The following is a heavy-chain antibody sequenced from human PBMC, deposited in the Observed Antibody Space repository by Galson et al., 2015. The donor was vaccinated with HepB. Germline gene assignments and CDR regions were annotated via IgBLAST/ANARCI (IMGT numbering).Heavy chain of an antibody. CDR3: ARDRVGYYDSSGHTRGNDAFDI. J-gene: IGHJ3*02. CDR1: GFTFSSYS. V-gene: IGHV3-48*01. D-gene: IGHD3-22*01. CDR2: ISSSSSTI. Sequence: SLRLSCAASGFTFSSYSMNWVRQAPGKGLEWVSYISSSSSTIYYADSVKGRFTISRDNAKNSLYLQMNSLRAEDTAVYYCARDRVGYYDSSGHTRGNDAFDIWGQGTMVTVSS.